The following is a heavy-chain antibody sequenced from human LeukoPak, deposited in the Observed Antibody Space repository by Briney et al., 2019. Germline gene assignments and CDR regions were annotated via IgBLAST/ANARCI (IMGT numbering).Heavy chain of an antibody. J-gene: IGHJ4*02. Sequence: AETLSLTCSVSGVPVTTSSYYWGWIRQPPGRGLEWIGSIYYTGGTYYSPSLKSRVTISVDTSKTQFSLKLSSVTAADTAVYYCAGTSVTTLFDYWGQGTLVTVSS. V-gene: IGHV4-39*01. CDR1: GVPVTTSSYY. CDR3: AGTSVTTLFDY. CDR2: IYYTGGT. D-gene: IGHD4-17*01.